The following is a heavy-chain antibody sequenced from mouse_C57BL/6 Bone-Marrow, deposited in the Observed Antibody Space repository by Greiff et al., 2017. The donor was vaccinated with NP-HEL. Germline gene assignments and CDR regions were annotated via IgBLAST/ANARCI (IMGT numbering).Heavy chain of an antibody. CDR3: VLTTVVATVDY. CDR2: INPRSGYT. D-gene: IGHD1-1*01. J-gene: IGHJ2*01. V-gene: IGHV1-4*01. Sequence: QVQLQQSGAELARPGASVKMSCKASGYTFTSYTMHWVKQRPGQGLEWIGYINPRSGYTKYNQKFKDKATLTADKSSSTAYMQLTRLTSADSAVYYCVLTTVVATVDYWGQGTTLTVAS. CDR1: GYTFTSYT.